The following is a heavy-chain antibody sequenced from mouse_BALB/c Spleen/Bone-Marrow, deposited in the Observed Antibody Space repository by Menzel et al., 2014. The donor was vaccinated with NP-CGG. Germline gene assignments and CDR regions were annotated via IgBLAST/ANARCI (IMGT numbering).Heavy chain of an antibody. Sequence: VQLQQSGAELVKPGASVKLSCTASGFNIKDTYMHWVKRRPEQGLVWIGRIDPANGNTKYDPKFQGKATITADTSSNTAYLQLSSLTSEDTAVYYGSSYAMDYWGQGTSVTVSS. CDR3: SSYAMDY. V-gene: IGHV14-3*02. J-gene: IGHJ4*01. CDR1: GFNIKDTY. CDR2: IDPANGNT.